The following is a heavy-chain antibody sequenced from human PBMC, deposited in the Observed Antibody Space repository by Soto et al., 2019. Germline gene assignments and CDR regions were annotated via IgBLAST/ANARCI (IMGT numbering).Heavy chain of an antibody. CDR2: ISHSGST. J-gene: IGHJ2*01. V-gene: IGHV4-34*01. CDR1: GGSFTGYY. D-gene: IGHD3-16*02. Sequence: QVQLQQWGAGLLKPSETLSLTSAVYGGSFTGYYWSWIPQPPRKGLEWIGEISHSGSTNYNPRLKSRVTIAVVTPKIQFSLMLCSVTAADTPVYYCARDSYYDYIWGSYLPITTGYWYFYLWGRGTLVTVSS. CDR3: ARDSYYDYIWGSYLPITTGYWYFYL.